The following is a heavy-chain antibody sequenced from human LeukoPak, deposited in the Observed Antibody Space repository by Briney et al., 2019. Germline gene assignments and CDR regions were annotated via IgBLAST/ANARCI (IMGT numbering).Heavy chain of an antibody. D-gene: IGHD4-17*01. CDR3: AKGGATVIDY. Sequence: WVSRINSDGSSTTSADSVKGRFTISRDNAKNTLYLQMNSLRAEDTAVYYCAKGGATVIDYWGQGTLVTVSS. CDR2: INSDGSST. J-gene: IGHJ4*02. V-gene: IGHV3-74*01.